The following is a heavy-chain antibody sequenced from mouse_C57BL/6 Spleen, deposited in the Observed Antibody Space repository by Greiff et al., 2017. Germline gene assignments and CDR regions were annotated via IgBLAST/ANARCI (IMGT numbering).Heavy chain of an antibody. J-gene: IGHJ1*03. CDR2: IYPRSGNT. Sequence: QVQLKESGAELARPGASVKLSCKASGYTFTSYGISWVKQRTGQGLEWIGEIYPRSGNTYYNEKFKGNATLTADKSSSTAYMELRSLTSEDSAVYFCASRTVVEGYDVWGTGTTVTVSS. D-gene: IGHD1-1*01. CDR3: ASRTVVEGYDV. CDR1: GYTFTSYG. V-gene: IGHV1-81*01.